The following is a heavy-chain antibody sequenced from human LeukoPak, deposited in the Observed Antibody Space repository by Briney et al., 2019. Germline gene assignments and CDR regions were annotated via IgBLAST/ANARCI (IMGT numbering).Heavy chain of an antibody. CDR2: IYYSGST. J-gene: IGHJ4*02. CDR1: GASISSSSYY. D-gene: IGHD2-15*01. Sequence: PSETLSLTCTVSGASISSSSYYWGWIRQPPGKGLEWIGSIYYSGSTYYNPSLKSRVTISVDTSKNQFSLKLSSVTAADTAVYYCASGAIVVVVAATNFDYWGQGTLVTVSS. V-gene: IGHV4-39*07. CDR3: ASGAIVVVVAATNFDY.